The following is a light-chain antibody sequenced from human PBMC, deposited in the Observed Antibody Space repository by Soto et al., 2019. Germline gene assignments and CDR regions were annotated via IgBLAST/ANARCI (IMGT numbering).Light chain of an antibody. CDR1: QGISSW. CDR2: AAS. V-gene: IGKV1-12*01. CDR3: QPANSFPRT. Sequence: DIQMTQSPSSVSASVGDRVTITCRASQGISSWLAWYQQKPGKAPKLLIYAASNLQSGVPSRFSGSGSGTEFPLTIRSLQPENSATYYCQPANSFPRTFGQGTKVEIK. J-gene: IGKJ1*01.